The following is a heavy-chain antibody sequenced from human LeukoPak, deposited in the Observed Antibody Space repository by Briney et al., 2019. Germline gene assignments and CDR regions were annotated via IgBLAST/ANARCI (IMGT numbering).Heavy chain of an antibody. V-gene: IGHV3-30*02. CDR2: IRYDGSNK. CDR1: GFTFSNAW. CDR3: AKDSQWYSSGWFLDY. D-gene: IGHD6-19*01. Sequence: PGGSLRLSCAASGFTFSNAWMSWVRQAPGKGLEWVAFIRYDGSNKYYADSVKGRFTISRDNSKNTLYLQMNSLRAEDTAVYYCAKDSQWYSSGWFLDYWGQGTLVTVSS. J-gene: IGHJ4*02.